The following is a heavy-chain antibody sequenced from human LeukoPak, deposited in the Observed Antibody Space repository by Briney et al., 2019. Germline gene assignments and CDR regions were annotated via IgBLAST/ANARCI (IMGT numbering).Heavy chain of an antibody. CDR3: AREPSVVTGFDH. V-gene: IGHV1-46*01. CDR2: INPSGGST. CDR1: GYTFTSYY. Sequence: ASVKVSCKASGYTFTSYYMHWVRQAPGQGLEWMGIINPSGGSTSYAQKFQGRVTMTRDMSTSTVYMELSSLRSEDTAVYYCAREPSVVTGFDHWGQGTLVTVSS. D-gene: IGHD4-23*01. J-gene: IGHJ4*02.